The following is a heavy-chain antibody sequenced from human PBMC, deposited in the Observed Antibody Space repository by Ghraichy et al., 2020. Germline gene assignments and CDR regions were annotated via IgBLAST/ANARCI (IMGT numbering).Heavy chain of an antibody. CDR1: DSSVGSHY. V-gene: IGHV4-59*02. CDR2: MSYIGST. Sequence: SQTLSLTCTVSDSSVGSHYWSWIRQPPGKGLEWIGDMSYIGSTNYNPSLKSRLTISLDTSKNQFSLRLTSVTAADTAVYYCARSLSGLDSGDSWGQGILVTVSS. J-gene: IGHJ4*02. D-gene: IGHD5-12*01. CDR3: ARSLSGLDSGDS.